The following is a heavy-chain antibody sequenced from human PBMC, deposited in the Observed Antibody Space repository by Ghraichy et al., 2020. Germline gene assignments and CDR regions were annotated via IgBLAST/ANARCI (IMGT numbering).Heavy chain of an antibody. CDR1: GFTLSNYA. V-gene: IGHV3-48*02. CDR2: ITSTGTTM. CDR3: APDLGYCSSGTCYPYYYSGMDV. D-gene: IGHD2-15*01. Sequence: LSLTCAASGFTLSNYAMNWVRQAPGKGLEWVSYITSTGTTMYYADSVKGRFTLSRDSAKNSLFLQMNSLRDEDTALYYCAPDLGYCSSGTCYPYYYSGMDVWGHGATVTVSS. J-gene: IGHJ6*02.